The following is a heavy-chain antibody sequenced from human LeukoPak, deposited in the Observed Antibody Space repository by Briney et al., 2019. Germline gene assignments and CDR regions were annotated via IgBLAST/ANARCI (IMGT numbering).Heavy chain of an antibody. J-gene: IGHJ2*01. V-gene: IGHV4-4*07. D-gene: IGHD4-23*01. CDR3: ARDYGGNHNSGYWYFDL. Sequence: SETLSLTCTVSGGSISSYYWSWIRQPAGKGLEWIGRIYTSGSTNYNPSLKRRVTMSVDTSKNQFSPKLSSVTAADTAVYYCARDYGGNHNSGYWYFDLWGRGTLVTVSS. CDR1: GGSISSYY. CDR2: IYTSGST.